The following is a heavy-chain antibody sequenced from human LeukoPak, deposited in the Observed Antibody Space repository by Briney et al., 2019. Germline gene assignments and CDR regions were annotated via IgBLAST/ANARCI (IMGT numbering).Heavy chain of an antibody. D-gene: IGHD6-13*01. Sequence: SGGSLRLSCAASGFTFDDYAIHWVRQAPGKGLEWVSLISWDGGSTYYADSVKGRLTISRDNSKNSLYLQMNSLRAEDTALYYCAKDIRGSTSWYGLDYWGQGTLVTVSS. CDR2: ISWDGGST. CDR1: GFTFDDYA. J-gene: IGHJ4*02. CDR3: AKDIRGSTSWYGLDY. V-gene: IGHV3-43D*03.